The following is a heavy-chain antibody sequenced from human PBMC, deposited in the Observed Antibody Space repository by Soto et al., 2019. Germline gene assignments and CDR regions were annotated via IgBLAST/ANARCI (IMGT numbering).Heavy chain of an antibody. CDR2: INAGNGNT. CDR3: ARAHCSGGSCYLGYGMDV. J-gene: IGHJ6*02. D-gene: IGHD2-15*01. CDR1: GYTFTSYA. Sequence: GASVKVSCKASGYTFTSYAMHWVRQAPGQRLEWMGWINAGNGNTKYSQKFQGRVTITRDTSASTAYMELSSLGSEDTAVYYCARAHCSGGSCYLGYGMDVWGQGTTVTVSS. V-gene: IGHV1-3*01.